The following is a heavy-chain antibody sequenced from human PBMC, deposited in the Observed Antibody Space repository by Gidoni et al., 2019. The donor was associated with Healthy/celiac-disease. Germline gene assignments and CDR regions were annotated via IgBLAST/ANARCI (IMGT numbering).Heavy chain of an antibody. D-gene: IGHD4-17*01. CDR3: ARDHDYGQPTFDY. CDR2: ISYDGSNK. Sequence: QVQLVESGGGVVQPGRSLRLSCAASGFTFSSYAMHWVRQAPGKGLEWVAVISYDGSNKYYADSVKGRFTISRDNSKNTLYLQMNSLRAEDTAVYYCARDHDYGQPTFDYWGQGTLVTVSS. J-gene: IGHJ4*02. CDR1: GFTFSSYA. V-gene: IGHV3-30-3*01.